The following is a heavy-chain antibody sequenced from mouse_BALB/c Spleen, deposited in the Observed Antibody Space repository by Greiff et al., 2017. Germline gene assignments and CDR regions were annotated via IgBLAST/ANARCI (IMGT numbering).Heavy chain of an antibody. J-gene: IGHJ4*01. CDR2: ILPGSGST. CDR1: GYTFSSYW. V-gene: IGHV1-9*01. CDR3: ARDYYYGSSYYYAMDY. Sequence: QVQLQQSGAELMKPGASVKISCKATGYTFSSYWIEWVKQRPGHGLEWIGEILPGSGSTNYNEKFKGKATFTADTSSNTAYMQLSSLTSEDSAVYYCARDYYYGSSYYYAMDYWGQGTSVTVSS. D-gene: IGHD1-1*01.